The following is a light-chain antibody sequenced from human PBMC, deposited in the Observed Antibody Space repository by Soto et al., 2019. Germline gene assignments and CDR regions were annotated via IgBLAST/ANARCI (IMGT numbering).Light chain of an antibody. CDR2: SNN. V-gene: IGLV1-47*02. CDR3: AAWDDSLSGLWV. Sequence: QSVLTQPPSASGTPGQRVTISCSGSSSNIGSNYVYWYQQLPGTAPKLLIYSNNQRPSGVPDRFSGSKSGTSASLAIGGLRSEDEADYYCAAWDDSLSGLWVFGGGTQLTVL. J-gene: IGLJ3*02. CDR1: SSNIGSNY.